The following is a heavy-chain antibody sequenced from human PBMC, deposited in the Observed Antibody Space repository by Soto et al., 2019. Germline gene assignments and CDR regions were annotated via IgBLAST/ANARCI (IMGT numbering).Heavy chain of an antibody. D-gene: IGHD2-2*01. Sequence: GGSLRLSCAASGFTFSSYAMSWVRQAPGKGLEWVSAISGSGGSTYYADSVKGRFTISRDNSKNTLYLQMNSLRAEDTAVYYCASKRGPAARYYYYYGMDVWGQGTTVTVSS. CDR3: ASKRGPAARYYYYYGMDV. J-gene: IGHJ6*02. CDR1: GFTFSSYA. CDR2: ISGSGGST. V-gene: IGHV3-23*01.